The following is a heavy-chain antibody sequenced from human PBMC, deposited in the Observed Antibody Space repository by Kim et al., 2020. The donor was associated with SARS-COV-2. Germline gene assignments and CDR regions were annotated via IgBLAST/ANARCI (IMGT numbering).Heavy chain of an antibody. CDR3: ARETTVTPDVFDI. Sequence: GGSLRLSCAASGFTFRSHEMNWVRQAPGKGLEWISYINAGGNIRYYADSLKGRVTISRDNAKNSLYLQINSLRAEDTAVYFCARETTVTPDVFDIWGLGTLVTVSS. V-gene: IGHV3-48*03. D-gene: IGHD4-17*01. J-gene: IGHJ3*02. CDR2: INAGGNIR. CDR1: GFTFRSHE.